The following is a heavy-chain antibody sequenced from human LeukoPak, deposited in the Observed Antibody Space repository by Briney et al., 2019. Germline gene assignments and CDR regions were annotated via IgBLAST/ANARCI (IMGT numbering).Heavy chain of an antibody. V-gene: IGHV4-39*01. CDR3: ASDILAYYFDY. D-gene: IGHD3-9*01. CDR2: IYYSGST. Sequence: PGGSLRLSCAASGFTFSSYAISWVRQPPGKGLEWIGSIYYSGSTYYNPSLKSRVTTSVDTSKNQFSLKLSSVTAADTAVYYCASDILAYYFDYWGQGTLVTVSS. J-gene: IGHJ4*02. CDR1: GFTFSSYAI.